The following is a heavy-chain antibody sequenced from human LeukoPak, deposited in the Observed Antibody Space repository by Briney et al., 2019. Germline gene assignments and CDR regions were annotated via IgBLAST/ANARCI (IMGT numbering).Heavy chain of an antibody. J-gene: IGHJ6*02. CDR1: GFTFSSYD. CDR3: AREGRGVAAVVSYYGMDV. Sequence: GGSLRLSCAASGFTFSSYDMHWVRQATGKGLEWVSAIGTAGDTYYPGSVKGRFTISRENAKNSLYLQMNSLRAGDTAVYYCAREGRGVAAVVSYYGMDVWGQGTTVTVSS. CDR2: IGTAGDT. V-gene: IGHV3-13*01. D-gene: IGHD2-2*01.